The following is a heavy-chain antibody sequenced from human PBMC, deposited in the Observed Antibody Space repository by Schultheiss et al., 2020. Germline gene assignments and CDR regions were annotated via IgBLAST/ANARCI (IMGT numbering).Heavy chain of an antibody. CDR3: ARAFFGVVTDFDY. CDR1: GYSFTSYW. V-gene: IGHV5-51*01. Sequence: GGSLRLSCKGSGYSFTSYWIGWVRQMPGKGLEWMGIIYPGDSDTRYSPSFQGQVTISADKSISTAYLQWSSLKASDTAMYYCARAFFGVVTDFDYWGQGTLVTVSS. D-gene: IGHD3-3*01. J-gene: IGHJ4*02. CDR2: IYPGDSDT.